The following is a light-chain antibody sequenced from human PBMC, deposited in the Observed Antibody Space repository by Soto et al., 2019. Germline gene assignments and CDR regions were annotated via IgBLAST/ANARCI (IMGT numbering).Light chain of an antibody. CDR1: QSVDSNY. CDR3: QHYGSSPLFT. CDR2: GAS. J-gene: IGKJ3*01. V-gene: IGKV3-20*01. Sequence: EIVLTQSPGTLSLSPGERATLSCRASQSVDSNYLAWYQQKAGQAPRLLIYGASTRATGIPRRFSGSGSGTDFTLTISRLEPEDLAVYYCQHYGSSPLFTFGPGTTVDMK.